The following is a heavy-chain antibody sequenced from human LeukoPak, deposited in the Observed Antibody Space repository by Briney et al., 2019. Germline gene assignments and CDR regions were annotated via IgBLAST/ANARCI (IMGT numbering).Heavy chain of an antibody. CDR2: SFPAFGTA. CDR1: GGTFSSYV. Sequence: ASVKVSCKASGGTFSSYVINWVRQAPGQGLERMGRSFPAFGTADYAQKFEGRVTISADKSATTVNMEISSLNFDDTAVYYCARGWPHSNWFDPWGQGTLVTVSS. V-gene: IGHV1-69*06. J-gene: IGHJ5*02. CDR3: ARGWPHSNWFDP.